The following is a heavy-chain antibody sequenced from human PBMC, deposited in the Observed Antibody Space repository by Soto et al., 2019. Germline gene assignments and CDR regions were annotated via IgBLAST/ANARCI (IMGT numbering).Heavy chain of an antibody. V-gene: IGHV4-39*01. CDR2: IYYSGST. CDR3: ARLTYYYDSIHWFDP. D-gene: IGHD3-22*01. CDR1: GGSISSSSYY. Sequence: SETLSLTCTVSGGSISSSSYYWGWIRQPPGKGLEWIGSIYYSGSTYYNPSLKSRVTISVDTSKNQFSLKLSSVTAADTAVYYCARLTYYYDSIHWFDPWGQGTPVT. J-gene: IGHJ5*02.